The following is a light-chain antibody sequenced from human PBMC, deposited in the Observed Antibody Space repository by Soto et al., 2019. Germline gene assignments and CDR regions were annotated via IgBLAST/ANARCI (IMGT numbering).Light chain of an antibody. V-gene: IGKV1-5*03. J-gene: IGKJ1*01. CDR3: QQYNSYPWT. CDR2: QAS. CDR1: QSISSW. Sequence: DIPMTQSPSSLSASVGDTVPITCRASQSISSWLAWYQQKPGKAPKLLIYQASILESGVPSRFSGSGSGTEFTLTISSLQPDDFATYYCQQYNSYPWTFGQGTKVDIK.